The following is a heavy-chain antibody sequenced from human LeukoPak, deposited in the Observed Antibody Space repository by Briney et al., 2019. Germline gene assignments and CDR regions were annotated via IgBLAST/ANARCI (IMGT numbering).Heavy chain of an antibody. CDR2: ISYAGSNK. CDR3: AKDPRPQWLVAPNDY. D-gene: IGHD6-19*01. CDR1: GFTFSSYA. V-gene: IGHV3-30-3*02. J-gene: IGHJ4*02. Sequence: PGLSLRLSCAATGFTFSSYAMHWVRHAPGKGLERVAVISYAGSNKYYAASVKGRFSLSRDTSKNTLYLKMNSLRAEDTAVYYCAKDPRPQWLVAPNDYWGQGTLVTVSS.